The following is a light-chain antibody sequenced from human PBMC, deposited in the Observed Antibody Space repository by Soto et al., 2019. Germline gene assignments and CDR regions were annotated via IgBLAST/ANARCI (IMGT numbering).Light chain of an antibody. Sequence: EIVMTQSPSTLAVSPGERATLSCRASQSVSSNLAWYQQRPGQAPRLLIPGASTRATGIPARFSGSGSGTEFTLTISSLQSEDFAVYHCQQYNNWPPYTFGQGTKLEFK. CDR2: GAS. J-gene: IGKJ2*01. V-gene: IGKV3-15*01. CDR3: QQYNNWPPYT. CDR1: QSVSSN.